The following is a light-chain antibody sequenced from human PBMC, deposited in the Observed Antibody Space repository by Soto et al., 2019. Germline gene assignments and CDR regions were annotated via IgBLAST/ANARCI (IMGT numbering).Light chain of an antibody. CDR2: GAS. Sequence: EIVLTQSPGILSLSPGERATLSCRASQSVSSNYLAWYQQRPGQAPRLLIYGASSRAPGIPDRFSGSGSRTDFTLTISRLEPEDFAVYYCQQYGNSPPETFGQGTRLEIK. V-gene: IGKV3-20*01. CDR3: QQYGNSPPET. CDR1: QSVSSNY. J-gene: IGKJ5*01.